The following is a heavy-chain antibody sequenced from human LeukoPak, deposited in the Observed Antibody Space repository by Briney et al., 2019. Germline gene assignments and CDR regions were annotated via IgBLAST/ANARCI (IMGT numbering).Heavy chain of an antibody. CDR3: ARVPCSGGSCYLIDP. D-gene: IGHD2-15*01. J-gene: IGHJ5*02. Sequence: SETLSLTCTVSGGSISSYYWSWIRQPAGKGLEGIGRIYTSGSTNYNPSLKSRVTMSVDTSKNQFSLKLSSVTAADTAVYYCARVPCSGGSCYLIDPWGQGTLVTVSS. V-gene: IGHV4-4*07. CDR2: IYTSGST. CDR1: GGSISSYY.